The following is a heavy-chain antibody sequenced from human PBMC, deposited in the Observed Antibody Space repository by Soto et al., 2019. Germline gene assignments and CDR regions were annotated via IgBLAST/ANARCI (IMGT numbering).Heavy chain of an antibody. Sequence: SQTLSLPCVISGDSVSSDTSAWNWIRQSPSRGLEWLGRAYYRSQWYIDFAGSVKSRLTINPDTSKNEVSLHLKSVTPEDTAMYYCAREFEATSLDAWGPGTTVTVSS. CDR1: GDSVSSDTSA. D-gene: IGHD1-1*01. CDR2: AYYRSQWYI. J-gene: IGHJ6*02. V-gene: IGHV6-1*01. CDR3: AREFEATSLDA.